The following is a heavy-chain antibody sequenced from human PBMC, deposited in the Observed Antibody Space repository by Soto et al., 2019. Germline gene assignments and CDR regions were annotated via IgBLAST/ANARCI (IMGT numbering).Heavy chain of an antibody. CDR3: VRHQRTTYYYYMDF. CDR2: MDHSGIT. Sequence: QLQLQESGPGPLKPSETLSLTCIVSSGSINSNSYYWGWLRQSPGRGLDWIGSMDHSGITFKNPSLETRVTISVDLSKSHFSLNLSSVTAADTAIYYCVRHQRTTYYYYMDFWAKGTTVTVSS. J-gene: IGHJ6*04. CDR1: SGSINSNSYY. V-gene: IGHV4-39*01. D-gene: IGHD3-16*01.